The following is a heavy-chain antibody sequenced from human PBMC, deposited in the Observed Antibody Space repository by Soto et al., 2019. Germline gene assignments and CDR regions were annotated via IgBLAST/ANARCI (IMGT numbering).Heavy chain of an antibody. J-gene: IGHJ4*02. V-gene: IGHV1-18*01. CDR3: ARDSGNLGVWASFIDY. CDR1: GYTFTDYG. Sequence: QVQLVQSGAEVKKPGASVKVSCKASGYTFTDYGISWVRQAPGQGLEWMGWISGYNGNTDYAQNSQGRATMTTDTSTSTAYMELRGLRSDDTAIFFCARDSGNLGVWASFIDYWGQGTLVTVSS. D-gene: IGHD3-10*01. CDR2: ISGYNGNT.